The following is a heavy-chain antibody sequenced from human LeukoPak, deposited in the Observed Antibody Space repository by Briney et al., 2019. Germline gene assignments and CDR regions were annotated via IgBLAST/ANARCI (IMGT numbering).Heavy chain of an antibody. D-gene: IGHD1-26*01. CDR2: IRYDGSIK. CDR3: TRAVGATAPYDY. Sequence: GGSLRLSCAASGFTFSTYDMHWVRQAPGKGLEWVAFIRYDGSIKYYADSVKGRFTISRDNSKNTLYLQMNSLRPEDTAVYYCTRAVGATAPYDYWGQGTLVTVSS. V-gene: IGHV3-30*02. CDR1: GFTFSTYD. J-gene: IGHJ4*02.